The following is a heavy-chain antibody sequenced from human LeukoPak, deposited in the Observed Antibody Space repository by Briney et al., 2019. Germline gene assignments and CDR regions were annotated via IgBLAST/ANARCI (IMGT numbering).Heavy chain of an antibody. J-gene: IGHJ4*02. V-gene: IGHV1-8*03. Sequence: GASVKVSCKASGYTFTSYDINWVRQATGQGLEWMGWMNPNSGNTGYAQKFQGRVTITRNTSISTAYMELRSLRSEDTAVYYCAREGGVTYCTNGVCHFDYWGQGTLVTVSS. CDR2: MNPNSGNT. CDR3: AREGGVTYCTNGVCHFDY. CDR1: GYTFTSYD. D-gene: IGHD2-8*01.